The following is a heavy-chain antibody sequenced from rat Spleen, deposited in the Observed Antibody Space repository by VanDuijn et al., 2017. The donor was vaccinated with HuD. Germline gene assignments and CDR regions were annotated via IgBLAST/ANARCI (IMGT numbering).Heavy chain of an antibody. CDR3: AREETYYYVMDA. J-gene: IGHJ4*01. D-gene: IGHD4-2*01. CDR2: ISYDGSST. V-gene: IGHV5-29*01. Sequence: EVQLVESGGGLVQPGRSLKLSCAASGFTFSNYGMAWVRQAPTKGLEWVATISYDGSSTYYRDSVKGRFTISRDNAKSTLYLQMDSLRSEDTATYYCAREETYYYVMDAWGQGASVTVSS. CDR1: GFTFSNYG.